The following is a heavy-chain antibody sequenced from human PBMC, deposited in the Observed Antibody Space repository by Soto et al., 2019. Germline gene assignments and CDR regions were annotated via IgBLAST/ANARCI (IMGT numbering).Heavy chain of an antibody. D-gene: IGHD3-3*01. CDR1: GFTFSSYA. J-gene: IGHJ6*02. V-gene: IGHV3-23*01. Sequence: GGSLRLSCAASGFTFSSYAMSWVRQAPGKGLEWVSAISGSGGSTYYADSVKGRFTISRDNSKNTLYLQMNSLRAEDTAVYYCAKLGSEDFGMVRAYYYYYYGMDVWGQGTTVTVSS. CDR3: AKLGSEDFGMVRAYYYYYYGMDV. CDR2: ISGSGGST.